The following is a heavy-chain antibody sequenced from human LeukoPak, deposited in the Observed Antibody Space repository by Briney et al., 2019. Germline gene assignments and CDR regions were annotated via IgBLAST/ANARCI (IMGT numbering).Heavy chain of an antibody. V-gene: IGHV1-46*01. CDR3: ARDSSGSGSVDV. CDR2: INSSSGGT. J-gene: IGHJ6*02. D-gene: IGHD3-10*01. Sequence: ASVKVSCKASGYTFTSYYINWVRQAPGQGLEWMGIINSSSGGTSYAQKFQDRVIMTRDTSTSTVHMELSSLRSEDTAVYYCARDSSGSGSVDVWGQGTTVTVSS. CDR1: GYTFTSYY.